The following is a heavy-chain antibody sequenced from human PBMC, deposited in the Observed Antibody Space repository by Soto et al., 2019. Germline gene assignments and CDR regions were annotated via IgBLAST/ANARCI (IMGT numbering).Heavy chain of an antibody. J-gene: IGHJ5*02. CDR3: ARVIGVVVAATNWFDP. CDR2: INHSGST. Sequence: QVQLQQWGAGLLKPSETLSLTCAVYGGSFSGYYWSWIRQPPGKGLEWIGEINHSGSTNYNPSLKRRVTISVDTSKNQFSLKLSSVTAADTAVYYCARVIGVVVAATNWFDPWGQGTLVTVSS. D-gene: IGHD2-15*01. CDR1: GGSFSGYY. V-gene: IGHV4-34*01.